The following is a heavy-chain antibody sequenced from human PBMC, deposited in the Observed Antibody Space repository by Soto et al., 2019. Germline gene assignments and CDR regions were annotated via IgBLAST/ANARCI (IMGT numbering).Heavy chain of an antibody. D-gene: IGHD2-15*01. CDR3: GRGFGGTH. J-gene: IGHJ4*02. CDR2: INQDGSAK. CDR1: GFTFNNYY. V-gene: IGHV3-7*05. Sequence: EVQLVESGGGLVQPGGSLRLSCAASGFTFNNYYMVWVRQAPGRGLEWVANINQDGSAKYYVDSVKGRFTISRDNAKRSLYRQINSLRAEDTATYYCGRGFGGTHWGQGSLVTVSS.